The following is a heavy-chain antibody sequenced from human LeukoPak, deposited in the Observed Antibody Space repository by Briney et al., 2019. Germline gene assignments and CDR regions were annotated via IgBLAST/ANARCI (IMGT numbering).Heavy chain of an antibody. Sequence: SETLSLTCTVSGGSISTYYWSWIRQPPGKGLEWIGYIYYSGSTNYNPSVESRVTMSVDTSKKQFSLNLSSLTAADTAVYYCARGGTAVVTPYAFDIWGQGTMVTVSS. D-gene: IGHD4-23*01. CDR2: IYYSGST. V-gene: IGHV4-59*01. CDR3: ARGGTAVVTPYAFDI. J-gene: IGHJ3*02. CDR1: GGSISTYY.